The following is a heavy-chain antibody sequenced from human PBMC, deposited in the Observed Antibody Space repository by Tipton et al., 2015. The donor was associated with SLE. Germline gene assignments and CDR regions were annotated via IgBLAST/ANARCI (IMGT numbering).Heavy chain of an antibody. Sequence: TLSLTCAVYGRFFSGYYWSWIRQPPGKGLEWIGEINHSGSTNYNPSLKSRVTISVDTSKNQLSLKLNSVTAADTAVYYCARGPRGSSRSDFYHGMDVWGQGTTVTVSS. J-gene: IGHJ6*02. V-gene: IGHV4-34*01. CDR1: GRFFSGYY. CDR3: ARGPRGSSRSDFYHGMDV. CDR2: INHSGST. D-gene: IGHD3-16*01.